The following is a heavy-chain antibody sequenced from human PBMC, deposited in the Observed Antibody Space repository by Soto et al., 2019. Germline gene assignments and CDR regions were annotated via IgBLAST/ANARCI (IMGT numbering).Heavy chain of an antibody. V-gene: IGHV4-61*03. CDR3: ARDVSVRDNYHGLDV. CDR1: GGAVRSGSYY. CDR2: LYYTGST. Sequence: QVQLQESGPGLVKPSETLSLTCSVSGGAVRSGSYYWTWIRQPPGKGLEWIGYLYYTGSTNYNPSLQSRVTMSVDTSKNHFSLKLTSLTAADTAVYYCARDVSVRDNYHGLDVWGQGTTVTVSS. D-gene: IGHD3-22*01. J-gene: IGHJ6*02.